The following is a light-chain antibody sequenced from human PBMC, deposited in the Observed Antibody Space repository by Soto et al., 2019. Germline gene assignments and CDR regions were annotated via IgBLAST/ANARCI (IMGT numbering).Light chain of an antibody. CDR2: SND. J-gene: IGLJ2*01. Sequence: QSVLTQPPSVSGPPGQRVTISCSGSSSNIGTNSVNWYQEVPGTAPKLIIYSNDMRASGVHDRFSGSKSGTSASLDISGLQAEDEADYHCCSYAGSSTFVVFGGGTKLTVL. CDR1: SSNIGTNS. V-gene: IGLV1-44*01. CDR3: CSYAGSSTFVV.